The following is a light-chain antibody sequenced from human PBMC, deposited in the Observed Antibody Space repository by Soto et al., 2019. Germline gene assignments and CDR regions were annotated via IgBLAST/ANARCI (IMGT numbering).Light chain of an antibody. CDR3: QQYSSYWT. V-gene: IGKV1-5*03. J-gene: IGKJ1*01. CDR1: QSISTW. CDR2: KAS. Sequence: DIQMTQSPSTLPASVGDRVTITCRASQSISTWLAWYQQKPGKAPNLLIYKASYLASGVPSRVSGGGSGTEFNLTISSRQPDDFSTYYCQQYSSYWTFGQGTKVEIK.